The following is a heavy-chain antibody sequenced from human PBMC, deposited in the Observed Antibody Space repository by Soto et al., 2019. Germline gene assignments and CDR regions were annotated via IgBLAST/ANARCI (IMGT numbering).Heavy chain of an antibody. V-gene: IGHV3-74*01. CDR2: IKSDGTRR. D-gene: IGHD5-12*01. CDR3: GTSEEMAAIILN. Sequence: EVQLVESGGGLVQPGGSLRLSCAASGFSFSSYWMHWVRQVPGKGLVWVSRIKSDGTRRDYAESVKGRFTISRDNAKNTLYLRMISLRVEDTAVYYCGTSEEMAAIILNWGQGSLVTVSS. CDR1: GFSFSSYW. J-gene: IGHJ4*02.